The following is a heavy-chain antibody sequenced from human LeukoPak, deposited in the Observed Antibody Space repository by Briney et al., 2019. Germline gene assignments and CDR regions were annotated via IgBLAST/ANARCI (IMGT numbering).Heavy chain of an antibody. CDR1: GGSMSGFF. J-gene: IGHJ6*02. V-gene: IGHV4-59*01. CDR2: IYYSGSST. CDR3: ARTSRHFYGSGTNLTPWPAGMDV. D-gene: IGHD3-10*01. Sequence: ASETLSLTCTVSGGSMSGFFWTCIRQPPGRELEWSGSIYYSGSSTKYNPSLKSRVTISVDTSKSQFSLNLNSATAADTAVYYCARTSRHFYGSGTNLTPWPAGMDVWGQGTTVTVSS.